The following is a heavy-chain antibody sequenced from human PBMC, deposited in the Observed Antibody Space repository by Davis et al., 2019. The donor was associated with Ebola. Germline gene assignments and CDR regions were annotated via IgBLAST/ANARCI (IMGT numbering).Heavy chain of an antibody. CDR3: ARHPHVTISMVRGVMETTGYNGMDV. CDR2: ISYDGSNK. V-gene: IGHV3-30-3*01. Sequence: GESLKISCAASGFTFSSYAMHWVRQAPGKGLEWVAVISYDGSNKYYADSVKGRFTISRDNSKNTLYLQMNSLRAEDTAVYYCARHPHVTISMVRGVMETTGYNGMDVWGQGTAVTVSS. J-gene: IGHJ6*02. CDR1: GFTFSSYA. D-gene: IGHD3-10*01.